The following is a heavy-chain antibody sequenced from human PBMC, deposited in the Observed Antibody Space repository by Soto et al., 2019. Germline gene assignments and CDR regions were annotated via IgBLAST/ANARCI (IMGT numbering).Heavy chain of an antibody. CDR2: IYYSGST. D-gene: IGHD1-20*01. V-gene: IGHV4-39*07. CDR1: GGSIISSSYY. CDR3: ARTLTGADGMDV. Sequence: LSLTCTVSGGSIISSSYYWGWIRQPPGKGLEWIGSIYYSGSTYYNPSLKSRVTISVDTSKNQFSLKLSSVTAADTAVYYCARTLTGADGMDVWGQGTTVTVAS. J-gene: IGHJ6*02.